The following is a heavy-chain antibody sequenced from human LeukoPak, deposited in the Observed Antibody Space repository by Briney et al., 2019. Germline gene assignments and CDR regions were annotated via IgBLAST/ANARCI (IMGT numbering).Heavy chain of an antibody. CDR1: GGTFSSYA. CDR3: ARDSRRIAALYYYYYYMDV. D-gene: IGHD6-6*01. CDR2: IIPIFGTA. Sequence: GSSVKVPCKASGGTFSSYAISWVRQAPGQGLEWMGGIIPIFGTANYAQKFQGRVTITTDESTSTAYMELSSLRSEDTAVYYCARDSRRIAALYYYYYYMDVWGKGTTVTVSS. V-gene: IGHV1-69*05. J-gene: IGHJ6*03.